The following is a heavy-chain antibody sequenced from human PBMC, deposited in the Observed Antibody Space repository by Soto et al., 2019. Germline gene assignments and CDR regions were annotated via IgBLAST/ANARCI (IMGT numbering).Heavy chain of an antibody. CDR1: GFTFSSYA. D-gene: IGHD6-13*01. J-gene: IGHJ6*02. CDR2: ISGVGGST. Sequence: GGSLRLSCAASGFTFSSYAMSWVRQAPGKGLEWVSGISGVGGSTYQADSVKGRFTISRDNSKNTLYLQMNSLRAEDTAVYYCAKNKSPGQQLLYYYGMDVWGQGTTVTVSS. CDR3: AKNKSPGQQLLYYYGMDV. V-gene: IGHV3-23*01.